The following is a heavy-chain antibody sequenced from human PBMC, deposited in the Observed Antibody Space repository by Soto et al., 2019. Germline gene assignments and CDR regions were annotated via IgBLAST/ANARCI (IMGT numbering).Heavy chain of an antibody. CDR1: GDSISGSYYY. V-gene: IGHV4-39*01. CDR2: VFYTGFT. Sequence: SETLSLTCAVSGDSISGSYYYWAWLRQSPGKGPEWIGSVFYTGFTSYNPSLESRVSVSVDTSKSQFSLKLSAVTAADTAVYYCATSQKGYNWNYFDHWGQGALVTVSS. CDR3: ATSQKGYNWNYFDH. J-gene: IGHJ4*02. D-gene: IGHD1-20*01.